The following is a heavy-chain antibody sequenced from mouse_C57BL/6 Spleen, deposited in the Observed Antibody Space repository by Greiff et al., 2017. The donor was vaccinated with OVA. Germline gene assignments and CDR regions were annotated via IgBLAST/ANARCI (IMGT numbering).Heavy chain of an antibody. J-gene: IGHJ3*01. CDR1: GFNIKNTY. Sequence: VQLQQPVAELVRPGASVKLSCTASGFNIKNTYMHWVKQRPEQGLEWIGRIDPANGNTKYAPKFQGKAPITADPSSNTAYLQLSSLTSEDTAIYYCARDDYVSAGFAYWGQGTLVTVSA. CDR3: ARDDYVSAGFAY. D-gene: IGHD2-4*01. CDR2: IDPANGNT. V-gene: IGHV14-3*01.